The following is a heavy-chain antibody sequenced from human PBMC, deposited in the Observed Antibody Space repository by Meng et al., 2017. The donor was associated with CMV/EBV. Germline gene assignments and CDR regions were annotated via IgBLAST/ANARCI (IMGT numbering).Heavy chain of an antibody. CDR2: VNSNNDAT. D-gene: IGHD6-19*01. Sequence: QEQLVQLGAEMKEPGASVKVSCTTSGFTFSDYYIHWVRQAPGRGLEWMGWVNSNNDATNYARKFQGRVSMTRDTSISTAHMELSRLMSDDTAVYYCVRSSGWSLFDYWGQGTLVTASS. CDR3: VRSSGWSLFDY. J-gene: IGHJ4*02. V-gene: IGHV1-2*02. CDR1: GFTFSDYY.